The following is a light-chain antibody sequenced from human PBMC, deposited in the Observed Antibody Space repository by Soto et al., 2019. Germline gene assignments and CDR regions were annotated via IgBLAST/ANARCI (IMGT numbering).Light chain of an antibody. V-gene: IGKV3-20*01. CDR2: GAS. J-gene: IGKJ5*01. CDR1: QSVSSSY. Sequence: EIVLTQSPGTLSLSPGERATLSYRASQSVSSSYLAWYQQKPGQAPRLLIYGASSRATGIPDRFSGSGSGTDFTLTISRLEPEDFAVYYCQSGVTFGQGTRLEIK. CDR3: QSGVT.